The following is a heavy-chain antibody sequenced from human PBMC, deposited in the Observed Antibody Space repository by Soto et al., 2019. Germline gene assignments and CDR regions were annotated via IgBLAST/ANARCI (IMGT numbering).Heavy chain of an antibody. D-gene: IGHD1-7*01. CDR2: ISANGQDV. J-gene: IGHJ4*01. Sequence: PGWSLRLSCAASGFTFSTYALSLVRQAPGKGLEWVSAISANGQDVYYADSVRGRFTISRDNSKNTLFLHMNSLRAEDTAVYYCAKDRNYPQARIQFWGEGTLVTVSS. CDR3: AKDRNYPQARIQF. CDR1: GFTFSTYA. V-gene: IGHV3-23*01.